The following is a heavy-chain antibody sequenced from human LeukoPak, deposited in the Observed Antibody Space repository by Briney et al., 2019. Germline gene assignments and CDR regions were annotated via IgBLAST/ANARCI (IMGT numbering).Heavy chain of an antibody. CDR2: IIPIFGTA. J-gene: IGHJ6*03. V-gene: IGHV1-69*05. D-gene: IGHD4-11*01. Sequence: SVTVSCKASGGTFSSYAISWVRQAPGQGLERMGGIIPIFGTANYAQKFQGRVTITTDESTSTAYMELSSLRSEDTAVYYCARDQSPVTVTPTNFVYYYYMDVWGKGTTVTVSS. CDR3: ARDQSPVTVTPTNFVYYYYMDV. CDR1: GGTFSSYA.